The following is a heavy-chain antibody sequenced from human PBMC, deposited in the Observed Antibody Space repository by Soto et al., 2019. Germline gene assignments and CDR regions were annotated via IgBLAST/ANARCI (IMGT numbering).Heavy chain of an antibody. J-gene: IGHJ6*02. V-gene: IGHV1-69*13. CDR2: IIPIFGTA. CDR3: AGCIVVVPAADYYYYGMDV. Sequence: ASVKVSCKASGGTFSSYAISWVRQAPGQGLEWMGGIIPIFGTANYAQKFQGRVTITADESTSTAYMELSSLRSEDTAVYYCAGCIVVVPAADYYYYGMDVWGQGTTVTVSS. CDR1: GGTFSSYA. D-gene: IGHD2-2*01.